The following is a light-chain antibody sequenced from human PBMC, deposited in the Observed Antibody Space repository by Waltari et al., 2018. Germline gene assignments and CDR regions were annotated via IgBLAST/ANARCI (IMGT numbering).Light chain of an antibody. CDR1: QSVSAN. Sequence: EIVMTQSPATLSVSPGETATLSCRASQSVSANVAWYQKKPGHAPKLLIYDASTRATSIPAKFKGSGSVTEFTLTISSLQSEDFAVYYCQQYNRWPPITFGHGTRLEIK. CDR3: QQYNRWPPIT. CDR2: DAS. J-gene: IGKJ5*01. V-gene: IGKV3-15*01.